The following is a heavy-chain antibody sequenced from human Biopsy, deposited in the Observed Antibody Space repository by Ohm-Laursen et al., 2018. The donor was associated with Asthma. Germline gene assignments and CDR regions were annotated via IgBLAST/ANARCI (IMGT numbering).Heavy chain of an antibody. CDR2: VGLDESYK. CDR3: ARDFSRAIMIGGGREHYFDF. CDR1: GFTFMTYG. V-gene: IGHV3-33*01. J-gene: IGHJ4*02. Sequence: SLRLSCTASGFTFMTYGMHWVRQVPGKGLEWVATVGLDESYKDHADSVKGRFTISRDNSKNTLHLQMNSLSPEDTAVYYCARDFSRAIMIGGGREHYFDFWGQGTLVTVSS. D-gene: IGHD3-16*01.